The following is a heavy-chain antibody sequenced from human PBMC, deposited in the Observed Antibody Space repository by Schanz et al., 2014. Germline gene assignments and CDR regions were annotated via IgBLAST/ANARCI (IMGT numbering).Heavy chain of an antibody. Sequence: QVHLVQSGAEVHKPGASLKISCKASGYTFTNFFLHWVRQAPGQGLEWLGWMNPNSGNPGFAQKFRGRVTMTRNTSMSTAYIELHILTSEDTAVYYCARGRAFDYWGQGTLVTVSS. CDR2: MNPNSGNP. V-gene: IGHV1-8*02. CDR3: ARGRAFDY. J-gene: IGHJ4*02. CDR1: GYTFTNFF.